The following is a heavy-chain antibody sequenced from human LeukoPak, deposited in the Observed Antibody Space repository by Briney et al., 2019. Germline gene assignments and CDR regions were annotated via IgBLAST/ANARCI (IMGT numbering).Heavy chain of an antibody. CDR1: GGSISSSSKYY. J-gene: IGHJ5*02. Sequence: SETLSLTCTVSGGSISSSSKYYWGWIRQPPGKGLEWIGSIYYSGSTNYNPSLKSRVTISVDTSKNQFSLKLSSVTPADTAVYYCARAIRADTAMVHLGGFDPWGQGTLVTVSS. CDR2: IYYSGST. V-gene: IGHV4-39*07. CDR3: ARAIRADTAMVHLGGFDP. D-gene: IGHD5-18*01.